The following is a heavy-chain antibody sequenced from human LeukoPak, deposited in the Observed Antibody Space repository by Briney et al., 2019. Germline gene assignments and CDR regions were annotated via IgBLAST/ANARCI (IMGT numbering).Heavy chain of an antibody. CDR3: ARTTVDYYDSSGYYSY. CDR1: GYTFTSYG. CDR2: ISAYNGNT. D-gene: IGHD3-22*01. J-gene: IGHJ4*02. V-gene: IGHV1-18*01. Sequence: ASVKVSCKASGYTFTSYGISWVRQAPGQGLEWMGWISAYNGNTNYAQKLQGRVTMTTDTSTSTAYMELRSLRSDDTAVYYCARTTVDYYDSSGYYSYWVQGTLVTVSS.